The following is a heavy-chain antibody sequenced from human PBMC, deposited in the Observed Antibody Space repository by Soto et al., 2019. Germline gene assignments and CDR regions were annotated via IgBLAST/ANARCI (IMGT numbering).Heavy chain of an antibody. D-gene: IGHD6-19*01. CDR2: IYYNENT. Sequence: SETLSLTRTVSGGSVSSGSFSWRWIRQPPGKGLEWIGYIYYNENTNYNPSLKSRVTISGDTSKNQFSLELSSVTAADTAVFYCAAGYINGFYSSWGQGTLVTVSS. J-gene: IGHJ5*02. CDR3: AAGYINGFYSS. CDR1: GGSVSSGSFS. V-gene: IGHV4-61*01.